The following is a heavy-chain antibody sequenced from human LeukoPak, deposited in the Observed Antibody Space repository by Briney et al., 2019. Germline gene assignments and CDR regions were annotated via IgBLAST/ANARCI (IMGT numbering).Heavy chain of an antibody. Sequence: GASVKVSCKASGYTVTGYYIHWVRQAPGQGLEWMGWINPNSGGTNYAQKFQGRVTVTRDTSTSTHCMELSRLRSDDTAVYCCAREAERYCTNGVCYPKNWFDPWGQGTLVTVSS. CDR1: GYTVTGYY. CDR3: AREAERYCTNGVCYPKNWFDP. CDR2: INPNSGGT. V-gene: IGHV1-2*02. J-gene: IGHJ5*02. D-gene: IGHD2-8*01.